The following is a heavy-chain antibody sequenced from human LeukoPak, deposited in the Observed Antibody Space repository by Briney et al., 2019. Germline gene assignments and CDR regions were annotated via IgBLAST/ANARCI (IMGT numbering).Heavy chain of an antibody. CDR3: ARLGTYYYDTSGYGAFDI. D-gene: IGHD3-22*01. Sequence: GVEWMGWISAYHGKTNSARKYQDRVTMTTDTSTSTANMELRSLRSADTAVYYCARLGTYYYDTSGYGAFDIWGQGTMVTVSS. V-gene: IGHV1-18*01. CDR2: ISAYHGKT. J-gene: IGHJ3*02.